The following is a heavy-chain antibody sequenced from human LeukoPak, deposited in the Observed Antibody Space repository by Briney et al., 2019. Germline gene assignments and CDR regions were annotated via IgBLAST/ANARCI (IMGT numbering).Heavy chain of an antibody. CDR1: GFTFSSYG. CDR3: AKGSRRYSSSEFDY. D-gene: IGHD6-6*01. CDR2: ISYDGSNK. V-gene: IGHV3-30*18. Sequence: GGPLRLSCAAPGFTFSSYGMHWVRQAPGKGLEWVAVISYDGSNKYYADSVKGRFTISRDNSKNTLYLQMNSLRAEDTAVYYCAKGSRRYSSSEFDYWGQGTLVTVSS. J-gene: IGHJ4*02.